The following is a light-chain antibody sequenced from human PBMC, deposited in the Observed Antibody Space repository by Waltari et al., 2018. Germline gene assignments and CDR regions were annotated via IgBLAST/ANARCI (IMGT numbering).Light chain of an antibody. J-gene: IGLJ2*01. V-gene: IGLV2-11*01. CDR2: DVT. CDR1: SSDVGGYNY. CDR3: CSYAGSSTVL. Sequence: QSALTQPRSVSGSPGQSVTISCTGTSSDVGGYNYVSWYQQHPGKAPKLMIYDVTNRPSGVPDRFSGSKSGNTASLTISGLQAEDEADYYCCSYAGSSTVLFGGGTKLTVL.